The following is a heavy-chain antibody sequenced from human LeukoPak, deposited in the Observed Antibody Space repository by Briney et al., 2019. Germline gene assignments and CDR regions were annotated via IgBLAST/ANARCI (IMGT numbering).Heavy chain of an antibody. D-gene: IGHD1-1*01. Sequence: GGSLRLSCVVSGFTFSESWMSWVRQAPGKGLGWVASLNLDGSDKYYVDSVKGRFTISRDNAKNSLYLQMDSLRVEDTAAYYCAKGKRYPDYWGQGTLVTVSS. CDR3: AKGKRYPDY. V-gene: IGHV3-7*03. J-gene: IGHJ4*02. CDR2: LNLDGSDK. CDR1: GFTFSESW.